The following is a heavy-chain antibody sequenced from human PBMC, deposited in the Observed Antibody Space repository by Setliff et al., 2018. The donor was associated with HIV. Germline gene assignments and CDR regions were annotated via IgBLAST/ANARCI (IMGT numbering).Heavy chain of an antibody. J-gene: IGHJ6*03. CDR1: GVSITNSSYY. CDR2: FYYSGST. V-gene: IGHV4-39*07. CDR3: ARGRAYMDV. D-gene: IGHD3-10*01. Sequence: PSETLSLTCSVSGVSITNSSYYWGWIRQPPGKGLEWPGNFYYSGSTHYNPSLRSRVTISLDTSKSALDTSKSLFSLKLSSVTAADTAVYYCARGRAYMDVWGKGTTVTVSS.